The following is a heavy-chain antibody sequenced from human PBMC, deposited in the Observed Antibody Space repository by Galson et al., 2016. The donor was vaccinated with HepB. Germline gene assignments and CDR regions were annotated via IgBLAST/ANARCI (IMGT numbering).Heavy chain of an antibody. Sequence: SVKVSCKASGYTFNDYYIHWVRQAPGQRLEWMGWINAGNGNTKNSQKFQGRVTITRDTSASTAYMELSSLRSEDTAVYYCARAGTLRSGYWYYFDYWGQGTLVTVSS. J-gene: IGHJ4*02. CDR2: INAGNGNT. D-gene: IGHD3-3*01. CDR1: GYTFNDYY. CDR3: ARAGTLRSGYWYYFDY. V-gene: IGHV1-3*01.